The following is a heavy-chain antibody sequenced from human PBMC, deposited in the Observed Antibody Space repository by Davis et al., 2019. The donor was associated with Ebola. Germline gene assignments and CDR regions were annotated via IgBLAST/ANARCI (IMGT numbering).Heavy chain of an antibody. Sequence: ASVKVSCKASGFTLTKYAIHWVRQAPGQRLEWMGLINVAKGNTKYSQKFQGRVTMTRDTSAGTAYMEMSSLTSEDTAVYYCARTFVGGWLFDYWGQGTLVTVSS. V-gene: IGHV1-3*01. CDR2: INVAKGNT. CDR1: GFTLTKYA. J-gene: IGHJ4*02. D-gene: IGHD1-26*01. CDR3: ARTFVGGWLFDY.